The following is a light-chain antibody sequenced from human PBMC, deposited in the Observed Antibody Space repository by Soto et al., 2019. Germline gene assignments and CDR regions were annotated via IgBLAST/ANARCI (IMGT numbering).Light chain of an antibody. J-gene: IGLJ1*01. CDR1: SSDIGGYNY. V-gene: IGLV2-14*01. CDR2: EVR. CDR3: SSYTSISTSV. Sequence: SVLTQPASVSGSPGQSITISCTGTSSDIGGYNYVSWYQQYPGKAPKVMIYEVRNRPSGVSDRFSGTKSGNTASLTISGLQAEDEAHYYCSSYTSISTSVFGTVTKVAV.